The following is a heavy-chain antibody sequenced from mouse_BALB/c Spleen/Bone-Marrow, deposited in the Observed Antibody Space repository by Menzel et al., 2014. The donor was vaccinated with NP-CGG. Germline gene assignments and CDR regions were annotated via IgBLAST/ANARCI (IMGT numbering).Heavy chain of an antibody. Sequence: VQLQQSGPGLVAPLQSLSITCTVSGFSLTGYGVNWVRQPPGKGLEWLGMIWGDGSTDYNSALKSRLSISKDNSKSQVSLKMNSLQTDDTARYYCARGGNYYAMDYWGQGTSVTVSS. V-gene: IGHV2-6-7*01. CDR2: IWGDGST. CDR1: GFSLTGYG. J-gene: IGHJ4*01. CDR3: ARGGNYYAMDY. D-gene: IGHD2-1*01.